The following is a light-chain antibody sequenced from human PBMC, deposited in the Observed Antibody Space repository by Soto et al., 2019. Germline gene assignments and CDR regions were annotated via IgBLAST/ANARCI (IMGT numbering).Light chain of an antibody. J-gene: IGKJ1*01. CDR3: QQYGSSGT. CDR2: GAS. Sequence: EIVLTQSPCTLSLCPGARASLSCRASQSVSNNYLAWYQQKPGQAPRLLIYGASNRATGIPDRFSGSGSGTDFTLTISRLEPEDFAVYYCQQYGSSGTFGQGTKVDIK. CDR1: QSVSNNY. V-gene: IGKV3-20*01.